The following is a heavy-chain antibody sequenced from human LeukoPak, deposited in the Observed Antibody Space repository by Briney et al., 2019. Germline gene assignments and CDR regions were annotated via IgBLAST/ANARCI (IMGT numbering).Heavy chain of an antibody. Sequence: ASVKVSCKASGYTFTSYGISWVRQAPGQGLEWMGWISAYNGNTNYARKLQGRVTMTTDTSTSTAYMELRSLRSDDTAVYYCARLVVVAAIRYYGMDVWGQGTTVTVSS. CDR1: GYTFTSYG. D-gene: IGHD2-15*01. J-gene: IGHJ6*02. CDR3: ARLVVVAAIRYYGMDV. V-gene: IGHV1-18*01. CDR2: ISAYNGNT.